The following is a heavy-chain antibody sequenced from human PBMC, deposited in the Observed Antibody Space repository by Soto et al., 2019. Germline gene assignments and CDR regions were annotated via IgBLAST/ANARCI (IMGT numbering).Heavy chain of an antibody. Sequence: LSLTCAVYGGSFSGYYWSWIRQPPGKGLEWIGEINHSGSTNYNPSLKSRVTISVDTSKNQFSLKLSSVTAADTAVYYCASLGYYYSSGYNHYYYYGMDVCGQGTTVTVSS. CDR3: ASLGYYYSSGYNHYYYYGMDV. J-gene: IGHJ6*02. CDR2: INHSGST. CDR1: GGSFSGYY. V-gene: IGHV4-34*01. D-gene: IGHD3-22*01.